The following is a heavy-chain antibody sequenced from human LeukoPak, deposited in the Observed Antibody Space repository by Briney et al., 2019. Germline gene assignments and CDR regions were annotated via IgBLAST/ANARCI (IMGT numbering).Heavy chain of an antibody. V-gene: IGHV3-74*01. J-gene: IGHJ4*02. Sequence: GGSLRLSCAASGFTFSSYWVQCVRQAPGKGLVWISRINSDGSSLSYADSVKGRFTISRDNAKNTVYLQMNSLRAEDTAVYYWARSRYTGSHFDYWGQGTLSPPPQ. CDR1: GFTFSSYW. D-gene: IGHD1-26*01. CDR3: ARSRYTGSHFDY. CDR2: INSDGSSL.